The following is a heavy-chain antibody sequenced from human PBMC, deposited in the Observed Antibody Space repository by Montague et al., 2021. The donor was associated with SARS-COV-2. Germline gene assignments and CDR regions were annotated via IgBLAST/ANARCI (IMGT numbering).Heavy chain of an antibody. V-gene: IGHV4-39*01. CDR3: ARRVAAGRDYYDRSGYYYWYFDL. CDR1: GGPINNRDSY. Sequence: SETLSLTCTVSGGPINNRDSYWGWIRQTPGKGLEWIGTIYFSGSAYSNPSPTSRVTLSVDTSKNQFSLKLNSVTAADTAIYFCARRVAAGRDYYDRSGYYYWYFDLWGRGNLVSVSS. CDR2: IYFSGSA. J-gene: IGHJ2*01. D-gene: IGHD3-22*01.